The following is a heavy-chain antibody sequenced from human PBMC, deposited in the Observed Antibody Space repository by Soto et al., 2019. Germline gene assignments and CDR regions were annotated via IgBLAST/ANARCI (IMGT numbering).Heavy chain of an antibody. Sequence: GGSLRLSCAASGFTFSSYAMSWVRQAPGKGLEWVSAIIGSGGSTYYEVSVKGRFTISRDNSKNTLYLQMNSLRAEDTAVYYCAKLGGFLEWLSPRPYGMDVWGQGTTVTVSS. CDR1: GFTFSSYA. CDR3: AKLGGFLEWLSPRPYGMDV. V-gene: IGHV3-23*01. J-gene: IGHJ6*02. D-gene: IGHD3-3*01. CDR2: IIGSGGST.